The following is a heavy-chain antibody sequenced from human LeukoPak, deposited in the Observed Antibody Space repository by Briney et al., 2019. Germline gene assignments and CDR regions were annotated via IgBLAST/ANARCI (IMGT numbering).Heavy chain of an antibody. CDR2: IYYSGST. CDR1: GGSISSGDYY. D-gene: IGHD3-22*01. J-gene: IGHJ2*01. CDR3: ARDGHYYDSSGYYYVSDWYFDL. Sequence: SETLSLTCTVSGGSISSGDYYWSWIRQPPGKGLEWIGYIYYSGSTYYNPSLKSRVTISVGTSKNQFSLKLSSVTAADTAVYYCARDGHYYDSSGYYYVSDWYFDLWGRGTLVTVSS. V-gene: IGHV4-30-4*01.